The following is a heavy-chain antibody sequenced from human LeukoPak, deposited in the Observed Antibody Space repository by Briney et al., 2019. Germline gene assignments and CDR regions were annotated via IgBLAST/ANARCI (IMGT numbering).Heavy chain of an antibody. CDR2: IIPILGIA. D-gene: IGHD3-9*01. J-gene: IGHJ4*02. CDR1: GGTFSSYA. CDR3: ARGSAILTAPLDY. V-gene: IGHV1-69*04. Sequence: ASVKVSCKTSGGTFSSYAISWVRQAPGQGLEWMGRIIPILGIANYAQKFQGRVTITADKSTSTAYIELSSLRSEDTAVYYCARGSAILTAPLDYWGQGTLVTVSS.